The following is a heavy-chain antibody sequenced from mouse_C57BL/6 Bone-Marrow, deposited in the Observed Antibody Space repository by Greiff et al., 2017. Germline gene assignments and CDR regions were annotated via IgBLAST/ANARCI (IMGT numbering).Heavy chain of an antibody. Sequence: VQLQQSGTVLARPGASVKMSCKTSGYTFTSYWMHWVKQRPGQGLEWIGAISPGNSDTSYNQKFKGKAKLTAVTSASTAYMELSSLTNEDSAVYYSTRPYYYYGQGDYWGQGTTLTVAS. CDR2: ISPGNSDT. D-gene: IGHD1-1*01. CDR1: GYTFTSYW. CDR3: TRPYYYYGQGDY. V-gene: IGHV1-5*01. J-gene: IGHJ2*01.